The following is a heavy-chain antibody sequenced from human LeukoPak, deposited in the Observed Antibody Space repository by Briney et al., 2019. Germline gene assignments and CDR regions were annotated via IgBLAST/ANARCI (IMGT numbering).Heavy chain of an antibody. J-gene: IGHJ4*02. D-gene: IGHD3-10*01. Sequence: GGSLRLSCAASGFTVSSNYMSWVRQAPGKALEWVSVINGGGRTYYAEYVKGRFTISRDKSTNTLYVRMNSLRAEETAGYSCSGGVWFGDIIYWGQGTLVTVSS. CDR3: SGGVWFGDIIY. V-gene: IGHV3-53*01. CDR1: GFTVSSNY. CDR2: INGGGRT.